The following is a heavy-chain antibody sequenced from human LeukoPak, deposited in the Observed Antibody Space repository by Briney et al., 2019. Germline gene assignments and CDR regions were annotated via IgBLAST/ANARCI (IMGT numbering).Heavy chain of an antibody. D-gene: IGHD3-22*01. CDR3: ARAPNDNSGYYYVRYFDY. Sequence: GGSLRLSCAASGFTFSDYYMSWIRQAPGKGLEWVSYISSSGSTIYYADSVKGRFTISRDNAKNSLYLQMNSLSAEDTAVYYCARAPNDNSGYYYVRYFDYWGQGTLVTVSS. CDR1: GFTFSDYY. J-gene: IGHJ4*02. CDR2: ISSSGSTI. V-gene: IGHV3-11*01.